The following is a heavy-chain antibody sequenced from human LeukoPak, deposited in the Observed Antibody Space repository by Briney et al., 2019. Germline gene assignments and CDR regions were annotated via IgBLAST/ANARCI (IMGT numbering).Heavy chain of an antibody. CDR1: GFTFDDYA. CDR2: ISWNSGSI. J-gene: IGHJ4*02. D-gene: IGHD5-18*01. V-gene: IGHV3-9*03. Sequence: PGRSLRLSCAASGFTFDDYAMHWVRQAPGKGLEWVSGISWNSGSIGYADSVKGRFTISRDNAKNSLYLQMNSLRAEDMALYYCARGYSYGYVGIDYWGQGTLATVSS. CDR3: ARGYSYGYVGIDY.